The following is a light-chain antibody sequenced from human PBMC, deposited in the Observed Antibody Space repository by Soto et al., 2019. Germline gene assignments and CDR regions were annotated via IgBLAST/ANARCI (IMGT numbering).Light chain of an antibody. Sequence: QSALTQPPSASGSPGQSVTISCTGTSSDVGGYNFVSWYQQHPGKAPKLMIYEVDKRPSGVPDRFSGSKSGNTASLTVSGLQAEDEADYSGSSYAGSNNVVFGGGTKVTVL. J-gene: IGLJ2*01. CDR3: SSYAGSNNVV. CDR1: SSDVGGYNF. CDR2: EVD. V-gene: IGLV2-8*01.